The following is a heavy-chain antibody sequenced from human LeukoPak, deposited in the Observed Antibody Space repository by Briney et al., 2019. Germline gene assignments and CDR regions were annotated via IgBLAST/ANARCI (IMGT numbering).Heavy chain of an antibody. CDR3: ARNISGSYFDN. V-gene: IGHV4-38-2*01. Sequence: SETLSLTCAVSSSSISSPYSWGWIRQSPGKGLEWIGSVYHSGSTHYNPSLKSRVTISVDTSKNQFSLKLSSVTAADTAVYYCARNISGSYFDNWGQGTRVTVSS. CDR1: SSSISSPYS. J-gene: IGHJ4*02. CDR2: VYHSGST. D-gene: IGHD1-26*01.